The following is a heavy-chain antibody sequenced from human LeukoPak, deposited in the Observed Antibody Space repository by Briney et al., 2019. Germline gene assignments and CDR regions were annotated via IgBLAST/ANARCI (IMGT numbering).Heavy chain of an antibody. CDR3: ARVYYGSGSLHYYYYYMDV. Sequence: GGSLRLSCAASGFTFSSYGMSWVRQAPGKGLEWVSAISGSGVTTYYADSVKGRFTISRDNSKHTLYLQMNSLRAEDTAVYYCARVYYGSGSLHYYYYYMDVWGKGTTVTISS. CDR2: ISGSGVTT. V-gene: IGHV3-23*01. J-gene: IGHJ6*03. D-gene: IGHD3-10*01. CDR1: GFTFSSYG.